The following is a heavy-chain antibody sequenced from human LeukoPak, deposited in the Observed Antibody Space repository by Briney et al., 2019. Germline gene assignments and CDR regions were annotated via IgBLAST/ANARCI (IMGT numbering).Heavy chain of an antibody. CDR1: GFTFINAW. D-gene: IGHD6-19*01. CDR3: TTDWSSGWYLI. J-gene: IGHJ3*02. V-gene: IGHV3-15*01. Sequence: GGSLRLSCAASGFTFINAWMAWVRQAPGKGLECFGRIKAKAHGGTTDYAAPVKGRFTISRDDSKNTLYLQMNSLKTEDTAVYYCTTDWSSGWYLIWGQGTMVTVSS. CDR2: IKAKAHGGTT.